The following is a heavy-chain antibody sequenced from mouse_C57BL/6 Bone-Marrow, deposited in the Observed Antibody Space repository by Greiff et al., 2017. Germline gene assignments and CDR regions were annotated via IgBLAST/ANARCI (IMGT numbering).Heavy chain of an antibody. CDR3: AREPFAY. CDR1: GYSITSGYY. V-gene: IGHV3-6*01. Sequence: EVQVVESGPGLVKPSQSLSLTCSVTGYSITSGYYWNWIRQFPGNKLEWMGYISYDGSNNYNPSLKNRISITRDTSKNQFFLKLNSVTTEDTATYDCAREPFAYWGQGTLVTVSA. CDR2: ISYDGSN. J-gene: IGHJ3*01.